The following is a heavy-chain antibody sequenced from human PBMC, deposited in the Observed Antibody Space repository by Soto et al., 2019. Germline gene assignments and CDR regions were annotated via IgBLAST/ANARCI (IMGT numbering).Heavy chain of an antibody. V-gene: IGHV3-30-3*01. CDR1: GFTFSSYA. J-gene: IGHJ6*02. CDR3: ARVFVGGSGRGRYGMDV. CDR2: TSYDGSNK. Sequence: QVQLVESGGGVVQPGRSLRLSCAASGFTFSSYAMHWVRQAPGKGLEWVTVTSYDGSNKFYADSVKGRFTISRDNSKNPLYLQMNSLRAEDPAGYYCARVFVGGSGRGRYGMDVWGQGTTVTVSS. D-gene: IGHD6-25*01.